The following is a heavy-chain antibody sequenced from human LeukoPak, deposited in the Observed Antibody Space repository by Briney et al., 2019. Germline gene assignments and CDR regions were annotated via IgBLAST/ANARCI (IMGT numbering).Heavy chain of an antibody. D-gene: IGHD3-16*01. V-gene: IGHV4-39*01. CDR2: ISYSGGT. CDR3: ARRGTDFDY. J-gene: IGHJ4*02. CDR1: GGSLSSSSYF. Sequence: PSKTLSLTCTVSGGSLSSSSYFWGWIRQPPGKGLVWIGTISYSGGTSYNPSLKSRVTISVDTSKNQFSLQLSSVTAADTAVYYCARRGTDFDYWGQGTLVTVSS.